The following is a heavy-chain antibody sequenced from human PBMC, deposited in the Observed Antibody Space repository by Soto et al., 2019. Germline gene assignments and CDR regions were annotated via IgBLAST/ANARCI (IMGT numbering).Heavy chain of an antibody. J-gene: IGHJ4*02. Sequence: QVNLVQSGAEVRKPGASVKVSCKGSGYTFTSYGIAWVRQAPGQGLEGMGWISAHNDNTNYAQKVQGRVTVTRDTSTSTAYMELRNLRSDDPAVYYCARGRYGDYWGQGALVTVSS. D-gene: IGHD1-1*01. CDR2: ISAHNDNT. CDR3: ARGRYGDY. V-gene: IGHV1-18*01. CDR1: GYTFTSYG.